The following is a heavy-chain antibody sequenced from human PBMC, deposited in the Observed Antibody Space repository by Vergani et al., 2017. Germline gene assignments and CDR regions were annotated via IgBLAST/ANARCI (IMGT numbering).Heavy chain of an antibody. CDR2: FDPEDGET. D-gene: IGHD6-19*01. CDR1: GYTLTELS. CDR3: ATRDFKYSSGWYFSWFDP. Sequence: QVQLVQSGAEVKKPGASVKVSYKVSGYTLTELSMHWVRQAPGKGLEWMGGFDPEDGETIYAQKFQGRVTMTEDTSTDTAYMELSSMRSEDTAVYYCATRDFKYSSGWYFSWFDPWGQGTLVTVSS. V-gene: IGHV1-24*01. J-gene: IGHJ5*02.